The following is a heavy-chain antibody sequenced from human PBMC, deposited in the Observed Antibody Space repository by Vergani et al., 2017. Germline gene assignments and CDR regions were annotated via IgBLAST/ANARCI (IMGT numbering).Heavy chain of an antibody. V-gene: IGHV1-3*01. CDR3: ARDPFYDFWSGSSWFDP. Sequence: QVQLVQSGAEVKKPGASVKVSCKASGYTFTSYAIHWVRQAPGQRLEWMGWINAGNGNTKYSQKFQGRVTITRDTAASTAYMELSSLRSEDTAGYYCARDPFYDFWSGSSWFDPWGQGTLVTVSS. J-gene: IGHJ5*02. CDR1: GYTFTSYA. CDR2: INAGNGNT. D-gene: IGHD3-3*01.